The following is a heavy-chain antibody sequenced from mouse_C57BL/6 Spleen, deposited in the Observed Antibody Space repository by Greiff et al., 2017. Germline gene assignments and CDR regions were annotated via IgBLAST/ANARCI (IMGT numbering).Heavy chain of an antibody. J-gene: IGHJ2*01. D-gene: IGHD1-1*01. CDR2: IYPGSGST. CDR3: ARRSLYYYGSSSDYFDY. V-gene: IGHV1-55*01. CDR1: GYTFTSYW. Sequence: QVQLQQPGAELVKPGASVKMSCKASGYTFTSYWITWVKQRPGQGLEWIGDIYPGSGSTNYNEKFKSKATLTVDTSSSTAYMQLSSLTSEDSAVYYCARRSLYYYGSSSDYFDYWGQGTTLTVSS.